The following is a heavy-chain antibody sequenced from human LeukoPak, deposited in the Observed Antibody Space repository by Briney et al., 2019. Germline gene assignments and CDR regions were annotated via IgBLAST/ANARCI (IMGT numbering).Heavy chain of an antibody. Sequence: SQTLSLTCAISGGSVSSNSAAWNWIRQPPSRGLEWLGRTYYRSKWYNDYAVSVKSRITINPDTSKNQFSLQLNSVTPEDTAVYYCARDRDSSGWFNWFDPWGQGTLVTVSS. CDR3: ARDRDSSGWFNWFDP. CDR1: GGSVSSNSAA. J-gene: IGHJ5*02. V-gene: IGHV6-1*01. CDR2: TYYRSKWYN. D-gene: IGHD6-19*01.